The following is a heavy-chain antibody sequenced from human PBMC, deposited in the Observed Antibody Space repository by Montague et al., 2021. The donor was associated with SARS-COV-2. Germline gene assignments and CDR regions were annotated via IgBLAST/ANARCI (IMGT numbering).Heavy chain of an antibody. CDR1: GGSFSDYF. CDR2: INHRGTS. Sequence: SDSLSLTRAVYGGSFSDYFWTWIRQHPGKVLEWIGEINHRGTSNYNPSLKSRVSISVDTSKNQFSLYLGSVTAADTAVYYCARGRQHFNMIVVVMTGGEYYFDYWGQGTLVTVSS. J-gene: IGHJ4*02. D-gene: IGHD3-22*01. CDR3: ARGRQHFNMIVVVMTGGEYYFDY. V-gene: IGHV4-34*01.